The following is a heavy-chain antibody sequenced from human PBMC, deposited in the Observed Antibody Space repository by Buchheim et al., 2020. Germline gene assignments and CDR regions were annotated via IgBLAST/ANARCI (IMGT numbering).Heavy chain of an antibody. CDR2: INAGNGNT. CDR3: ARRALYGDYVLSFDY. V-gene: IGHV1-3*01. CDR1: GYTFTSYA. D-gene: IGHD4-17*01. Sequence: QVQLVQSGAEVKKPGASVKVSCKASGYTFTSYAMHWVRQAPGQRLEWMGWINAGNGNTKYSQKFQSRVTITRDTSASTAYMELSSLRSEDTAVYYCARRALYGDYVLSFDYWGQGTL. J-gene: IGHJ4*02.